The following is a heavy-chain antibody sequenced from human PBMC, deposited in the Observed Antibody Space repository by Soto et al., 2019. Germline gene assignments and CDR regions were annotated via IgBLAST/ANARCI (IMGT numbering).Heavy chain of an antibody. V-gene: IGHV3-30-3*01. Sequence: SLRLSCAASGFTFSSYAMHWVRQAPGKGLEWVAVISYDGSNKYYADSVKGRFTISRDNSKNTLYLQMNSLRAEDTAVYYCASRDSSSDWGQGTLVTVSS. J-gene: IGHJ4*02. D-gene: IGHD6-13*01. CDR1: GFTFSSYA. CDR2: ISYDGSNK. CDR3: ASRDSSSD.